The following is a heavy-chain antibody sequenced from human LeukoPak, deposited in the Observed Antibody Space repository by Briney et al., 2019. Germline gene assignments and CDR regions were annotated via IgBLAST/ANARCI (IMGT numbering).Heavy chain of an antibody. Sequence: GESLKISCKGSGYSFTSYWTGWVRQMPGKGLEWMGIIYPGDSNTRYSPSFEGQVTISADKSISTAYLQWSSLKASDTAMYYCASSNPIGSYYYFDYWGQGTLVTVSS. CDR3: ASSNPIGSYYYFDY. D-gene: IGHD1-26*01. CDR2: IYPGDSNT. CDR1: GYSFTSYW. V-gene: IGHV5-51*01. J-gene: IGHJ4*02.